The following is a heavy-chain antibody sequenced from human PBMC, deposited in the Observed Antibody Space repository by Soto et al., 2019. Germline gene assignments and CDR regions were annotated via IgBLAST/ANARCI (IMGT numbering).Heavy chain of an antibody. CDR3: ASEAVTMVRGYNWFDP. J-gene: IGHJ5*02. D-gene: IGHD3-10*01. Sequence: QVQLQESGPGLVKPSETLSLTCTVSGGSVSSGSYYWSWIRQPPGKGLEWIGYIYYSGSTNYNPSLKRRVTRPVDTSKTPFSLKLSSVTAADTAVYYCASEAVTMVRGYNWFDPWGQGTLVTVSS. V-gene: IGHV4-61*01. CDR1: GGSVSSGSYY. CDR2: IYYSGST.